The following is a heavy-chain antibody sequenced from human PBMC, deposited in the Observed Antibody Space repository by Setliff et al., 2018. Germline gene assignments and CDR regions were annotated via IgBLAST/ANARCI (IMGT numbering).Heavy chain of an antibody. Sequence: GGSLRLSCAASGFTFSDYAMTWIRRAPGKGLEWVAYISGRSGTIYYADSLKDRFSISRDNDKSALYLQMNSLRADDTAVYYCARDYAGRGHGFDIWGHGTLVTVSS. CDR2: ISGRSGTI. D-gene: IGHD1-26*01. J-gene: IGHJ3*02. V-gene: IGHV3-48*01. CDR3: ARDYAGRGHGFDI. CDR1: GFTFSDYA.